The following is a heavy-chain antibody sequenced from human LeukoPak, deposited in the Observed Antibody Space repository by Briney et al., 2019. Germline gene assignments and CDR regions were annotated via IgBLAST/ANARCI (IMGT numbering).Heavy chain of an antibody. D-gene: IGHD2-2*01. V-gene: IGHV3-11*04. Sequence: GGSLRLSCAASGSSFGDHYMSWIRQAPGKGLEWPAYISGSSTIIYYADSVKGRFTISRDTSRNTLFLQMNSLRTEDTAVYYCAKDWGQVPASISGHWGQGTLVTVSS. J-gene: IGHJ1*01. CDR3: AKDWGQVPASISGH. CDR2: ISGSSTII. CDR1: GSSFGDHY.